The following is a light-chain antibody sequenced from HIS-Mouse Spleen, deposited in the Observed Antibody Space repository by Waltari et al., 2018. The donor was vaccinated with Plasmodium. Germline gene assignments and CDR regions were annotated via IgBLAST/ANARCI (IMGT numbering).Light chain of an antibody. CDR2: AAS. Sequence: DIQMTQSPSSLSASLGDRVTITCRASQSISNYLNCYQQKPGKAPKFLIYAASTLQSGVPSRFSGSGSGTDFTLTISSLQPEDFATYYCQQSYSTWTFGQGTKVEIK. V-gene: IGKV1-39*01. J-gene: IGKJ1*01. CDR1: QSISNY. CDR3: QQSYSTWT.